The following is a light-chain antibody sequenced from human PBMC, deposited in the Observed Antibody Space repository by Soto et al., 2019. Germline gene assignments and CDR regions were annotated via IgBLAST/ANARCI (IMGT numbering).Light chain of an antibody. V-gene: IGKV1-13*02. CDR3: HQFNSYLVT. J-gene: IGKJ3*01. CDR2: DAS. Sequence: AIQLTQSPSSLSASVGDRVTITCRASQGISSALAWYQQKPGKAPKLLIYDASSLESGVPSRVSGSGSGTDFTLTIITLQPEDFATYYCHQFNSYLVTFGPGTKVDIE. CDR1: QGISSA.